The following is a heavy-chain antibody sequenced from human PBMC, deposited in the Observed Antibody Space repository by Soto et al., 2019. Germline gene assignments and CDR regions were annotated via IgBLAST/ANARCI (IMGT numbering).Heavy chain of an antibody. D-gene: IGHD3-10*01. CDR3: TWDDTRVCDY. Sequence: EVHLVESGGGLVKPGGSLRLSCAASGFTFSPAWMSWVRQGPGKGLEWVGRIKANAVGGTTDYAAPVKGRFTISRDDSENTLYLQMDSLTTEDTGVYYCTWDDTRVCDYWGQGTLVTVSS. J-gene: IGHJ4*02. CDR1: GFTFSPAW. CDR2: IKANAVGGTT. V-gene: IGHV3-15*01.